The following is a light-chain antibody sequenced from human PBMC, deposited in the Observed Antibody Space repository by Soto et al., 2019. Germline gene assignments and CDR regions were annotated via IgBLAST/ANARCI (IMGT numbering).Light chain of an antibody. CDR1: QCVSSIH. J-gene: IGKJ5*01. CDR3: QQYNNWPPGT. CDR2: GAS. V-gene: IGKV3-15*01. Sequence: EIVLTQALGTLSLSPRERATVSCRSFQCVSSIHLAWYQQIPGQAPRLLIYGASTRAAGVPARFSGSGSGTEFTLTISSLQSEDFAVYYCQQYNNWPPGTFGQGTRLEI.